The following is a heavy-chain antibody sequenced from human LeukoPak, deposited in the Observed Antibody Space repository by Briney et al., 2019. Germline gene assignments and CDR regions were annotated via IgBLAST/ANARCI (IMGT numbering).Heavy chain of an antibody. J-gene: IGHJ5*02. CDR3: ARRVVVVVAAMRSDTFDP. CDR2: IYYSGST. CDR1: GGSISSYY. Sequence: PSETLSLTCTVSGGSISSYYWSWIRQPPGKGLEWIGYIYYSGSTNYNPSLKSRVTISVDTSKNQFSLKLSSVTAADTAGYYCARRVVVVVAAMRSDTFDPWGQGTLVTVSS. D-gene: IGHD2-15*01. V-gene: IGHV4-59*08.